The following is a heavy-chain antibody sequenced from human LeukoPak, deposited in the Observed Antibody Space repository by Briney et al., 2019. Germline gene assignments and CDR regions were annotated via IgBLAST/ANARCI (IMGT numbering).Heavy chain of an antibody. CDR3: ARDRGAVGNDYGDYGALRDY. CDR1: GYTFTSYG. V-gene: IGHV1-18*01. J-gene: IGHJ4*02. CDR2: ISAYNGNT. Sequence: ASVKVSCKASGYTFTSYGISWVRQAPGQGLEWMGWISAYNGNTNYAQKLQGRVTMTTDTSTSTAYMELRSLRSDDTAVYYCARDRGAVGNDYGDYGALRDYWGQGTLSPSPQ. D-gene: IGHD4-17*01.